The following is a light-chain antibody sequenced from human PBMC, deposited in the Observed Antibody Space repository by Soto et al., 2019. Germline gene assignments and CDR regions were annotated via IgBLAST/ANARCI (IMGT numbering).Light chain of an antibody. CDR1: QTVRNNY. V-gene: IGKV3-20*01. J-gene: IGKJ4*01. CDR3: EQSSTDPRS. CDR2: DAS. Sequence: VLNQSACNLSLSPREIDTLSCRASQTVRNNYLAWYQQKPGQAPRLLIYDASSRATGIPDRFSGGGSGTDFALAIRSLQPEDSALHNCEQSSTDPRSLGGGTKLDIK.